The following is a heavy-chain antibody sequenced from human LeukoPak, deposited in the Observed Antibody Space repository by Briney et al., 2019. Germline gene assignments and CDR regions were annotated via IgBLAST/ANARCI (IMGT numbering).Heavy chain of an antibody. Sequence: GGSLRLSCSASGFTFSSYAMHWVRQAPGKGLEYVSGINSDDDSTSYADSLKDRFTIFRDNSKNTLYLQMSSLKTEDTAVYYCVKDRGGLTRDFDYWGQGTLVTVSS. V-gene: IGHV3-64D*06. D-gene: IGHD3-10*01. CDR2: INSDDDST. CDR1: GFTFSSYA. J-gene: IGHJ4*02. CDR3: VKDRGGLTRDFDY.